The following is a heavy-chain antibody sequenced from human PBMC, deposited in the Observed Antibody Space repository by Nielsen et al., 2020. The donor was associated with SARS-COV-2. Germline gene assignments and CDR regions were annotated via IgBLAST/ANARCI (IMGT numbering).Heavy chain of an antibody. CDR3: ARDSLAYCGGDCYDDTFDF. D-gene: IGHD2-21*02. J-gene: IGHJ3*01. CDR2: ISGGSSYI. V-gene: IGHV3-21*01. Sequence: GESLKISCAGSGFTFSSYSMNWVRQAPGKGLEWVSSISGGSSYIYYADSVKGRFTISRDNSKNSLSLQMNSLRAEDTAVYYCARDSLAYCGGDCYDDTFDFWGQGTMVTVSS. CDR1: GFTFSSYS.